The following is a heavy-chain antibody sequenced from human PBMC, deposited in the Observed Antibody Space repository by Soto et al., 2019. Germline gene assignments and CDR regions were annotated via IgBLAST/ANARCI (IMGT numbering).Heavy chain of an antibody. D-gene: IGHD2-21*02. Sequence: GGSLRLSCAASGFTFNTHGMTWVRQDPGKGLEWVSAISAGVDNTYYADSVKGRITISRDNSKNTVYMQMNSLGAEDTAVYYCAKGTEYCGGDCNYLSEYLGKGTLVTVSS. CDR2: ISAGVDNT. J-gene: IGHJ4*02. V-gene: IGHV3-23*01. CDR3: AKGTEYCGGDCNYLSEY. CDR1: GFTFNTHG.